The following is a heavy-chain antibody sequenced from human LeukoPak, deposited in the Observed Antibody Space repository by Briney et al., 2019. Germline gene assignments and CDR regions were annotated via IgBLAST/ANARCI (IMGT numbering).Heavy chain of an antibody. J-gene: IGHJ4*02. Sequence: GGSLRLSCAASGFTFDDYAMHWVRHAPGKGLEWVSGISWNSGSIGYADSVKGRFTISRDNAKNSLYLQMNSLRAEDTALYYCAKVGATGGAFDYWGQGTLVTVSS. V-gene: IGHV3-9*01. CDR2: ISWNSGSI. CDR1: GFTFDDYA. CDR3: AKVGATGGAFDY. D-gene: IGHD1-26*01.